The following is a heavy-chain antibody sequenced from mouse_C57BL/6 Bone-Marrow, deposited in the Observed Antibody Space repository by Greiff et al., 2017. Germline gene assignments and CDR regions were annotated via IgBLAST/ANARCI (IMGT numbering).Heavy chain of an antibody. CDR1: GYTFTSYW. V-gene: IGHV1-59*01. D-gene: IGHD1-1*01. CDR3: ASLSDYYGSRGYYFDY. Sequence: QVQLQQPGAELVRPGTSVKLSCKASGYTFTSYWMHWVKQRPGQGLEWIGVIDPSDSYTNYNQKFKGKATFTVDTSSSTAYMQLSSLTSEDSAVYYCASLSDYYGSRGYYFDYWGQGTTLTVSS. J-gene: IGHJ2*01. CDR2: IDPSDSYT.